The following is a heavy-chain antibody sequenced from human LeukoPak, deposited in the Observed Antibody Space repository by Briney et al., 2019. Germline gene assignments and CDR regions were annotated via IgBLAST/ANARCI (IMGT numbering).Heavy chain of an antibody. V-gene: IGHV3-30*18. Sequence: GRPLRLSCVASGFTFSTYAMHWVRQAPGTGLEWVAVISYDGTNKYYADSLKGRFTISRDNPKNTMYLRVNSLRPGDTAVYYCAKDFYDTSANGAFDIWGHGTMVSVSS. J-gene: IGHJ3*02. CDR2: ISYDGTNK. D-gene: IGHD2/OR15-2a*01. CDR3: AKDFYDTSANGAFDI. CDR1: GFTFSTYA.